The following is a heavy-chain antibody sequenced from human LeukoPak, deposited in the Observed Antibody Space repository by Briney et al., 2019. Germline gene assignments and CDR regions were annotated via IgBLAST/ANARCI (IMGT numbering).Heavy chain of an antibody. D-gene: IGHD5-24*01. CDR3: AKDEEMATMGY. V-gene: IGHV3-48*03. CDR1: GFTFSSYE. CDR2: ISSSGSNI. Sequence: GGSLRLSCAASGFTFSSYEMNWVRQAPGKGLVWVSYISSSGSNIYYADSVKGRFTISRDNAKDSLYLQMNSLRAEDTAVYYCAKDEEMATMGYWGQGTLVTVSS. J-gene: IGHJ4*02.